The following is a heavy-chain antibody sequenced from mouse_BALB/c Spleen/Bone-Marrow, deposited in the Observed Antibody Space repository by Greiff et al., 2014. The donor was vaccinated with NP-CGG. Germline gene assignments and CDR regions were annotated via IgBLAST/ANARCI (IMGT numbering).Heavy chain of an antibody. J-gene: IGHJ2*01. Sequence: DVMLVESGGGLVKPGGSLKLSCAASGFTFSSYSMSWVRQTPEKRLEWVATISSGGHYTYYPDSVKGRFTISRDNAKNTLYLQMRSRKSAEAAMYYCSKDGGYDCSYYFDYWGQGTPLTVAS. CDR2: ISSGGHYT. V-gene: IGHV5-6-4*01. D-gene: IGHD2-4*01. CDR1: GFTFSSYS. CDR3: SKDGGYDCSYYFDY.